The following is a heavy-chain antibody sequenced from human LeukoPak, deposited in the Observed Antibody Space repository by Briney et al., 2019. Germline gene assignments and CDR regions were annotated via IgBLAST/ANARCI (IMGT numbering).Heavy chain of an antibody. D-gene: IGHD3-3*01. CDR1: GGSISSSSYY. V-gene: IGHV4-39*01. Sequence: PSETLSLTCTVSGGSISSSSYYWGWIRQPPGKRLEWIGSIYYSGSTYYNPSLKSRVTISVDTSKNQFSLRLSSVTAADTAVYYCASYYDFWSGLDYWGQGTLVTVSS. CDR2: IYYSGST. CDR3: ASYYDFWSGLDY. J-gene: IGHJ4*02.